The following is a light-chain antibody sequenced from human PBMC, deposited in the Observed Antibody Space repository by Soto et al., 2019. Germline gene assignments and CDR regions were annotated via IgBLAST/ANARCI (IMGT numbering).Light chain of an antibody. CDR1: QSVSSN. Sequence: EVVMTQSPATLSVSPGERATLSCRASQSVSSNLAWYQQKPGQAPRLLIYGASTRATGVPVRFSGSGSGTEFTLTIGSLKSEDFAFYYCQQYHNWPPWTFGQGTKVEIK. J-gene: IGKJ1*01. V-gene: IGKV3-15*01. CDR2: GAS. CDR3: QQYHNWPPWT.